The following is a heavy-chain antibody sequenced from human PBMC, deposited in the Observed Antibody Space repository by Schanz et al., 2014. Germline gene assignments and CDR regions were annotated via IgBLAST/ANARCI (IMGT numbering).Heavy chain of an antibody. CDR2: ISSSSSYI. Sequence: EVQLVESGGGLVKPGGSLRLSCAGTGFTFSRYNMNWVRQAPGKGLEWVSYISSSSSYIYYADSMKGRFTISRDNAKNSLYLQMNSLRAEDTAVYFCAGGRAVVTPLDFWGQGTLVTVSS. J-gene: IGHJ4*02. CDR1: GFTFSRYN. D-gene: IGHD2-15*01. V-gene: IGHV3-21*01. CDR3: AGGRAVVTPLDF.